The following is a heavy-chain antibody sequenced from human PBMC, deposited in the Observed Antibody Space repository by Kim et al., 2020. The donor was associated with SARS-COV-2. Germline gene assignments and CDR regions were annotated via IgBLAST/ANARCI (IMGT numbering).Heavy chain of an antibody. CDR2: IYYSGST. CDR1: GGSISSSSYY. J-gene: IGHJ5*02. CDR3: ARHKPPQPWFDP. Sequence: SETLSLTCTVSGGSISSSSYYWGWIRQPPGKGLEWIGSIYYSGSTYYNPSLKSRVTISVDTSKNQFSLKLSSVTAADTAVYYCARHKPPQPWFDPWGQGTLVTVSS. V-gene: IGHV4-39*01.